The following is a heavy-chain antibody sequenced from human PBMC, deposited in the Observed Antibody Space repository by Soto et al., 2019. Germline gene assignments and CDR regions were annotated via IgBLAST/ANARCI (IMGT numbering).Heavy chain of an antibody. J-gene: IGHJ3*02. V-gene: IGHV3-30-3*01. CDR1: GFTFSSYA. Sequence: GSLRLSCAASGFTFSSYAMHWVRQAPGKGLEWVAVISYDGSNKYYADSVKGRFTISRDNSKNTLYLQMNSLRAEDTAVYYCARDRSIVVVVDDAFDIWGQGTMVTVSS. CDR3: ARDRSIVVVVDDAFDI. D-gene: IGHD2-15*01. CDR2: ISYDGSNK.